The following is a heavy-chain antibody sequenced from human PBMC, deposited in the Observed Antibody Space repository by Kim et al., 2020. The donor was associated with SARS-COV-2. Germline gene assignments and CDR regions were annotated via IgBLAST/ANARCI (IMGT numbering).Heavy chain of an antibody. Sequence: KGRFTISRDNSKNTLYLQMNSLRAEDTAVYYCARVGQQWLANYYYYGMDVWGQGTTVTVSS. J-gene: IGHJ6*02. V-gene: IGHV3-30*07. D-gene: IGHD6-19*01. CDR3: ARVGQQWLANYYYYGMDV.